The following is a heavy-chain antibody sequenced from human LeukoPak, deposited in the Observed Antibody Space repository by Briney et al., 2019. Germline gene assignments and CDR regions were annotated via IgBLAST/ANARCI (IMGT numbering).Heavy chain of an antibody. Sequence: GESLKISCKTSGYSFTNYWIGWVRQMPGKGLEWMGIIYPGDSDTRYSPSFQGQVTVSADKSITTAYLQWSSLKASDSAMYYCARSRPYSAAKDYYFGMDVWGQGTTVTVSS. D-gene: IGHD2-2*01. CDR1: GYSFTNYW. CDR3: ARSRPYSAAKDYYFGMDV. CDR2: IYPGDSDT. V-gene: IGHV5-51*01. J-gene: IGHJ6*02.